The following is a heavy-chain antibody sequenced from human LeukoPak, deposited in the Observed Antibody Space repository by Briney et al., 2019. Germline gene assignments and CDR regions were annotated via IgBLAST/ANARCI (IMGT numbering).Heavy chain of an antibody. CDR3: ARSQGGALSYGADF. D-gene: IGHD4/OR15-4a*01. CDR2: INPSGGST. J-gene: IGHJ4*02. Sequence: ASVKVSCKASGYTFTSYYMQRVRLAPGQGLEWVGVINPSGGSTIYAQRFRGRVSMTRDTSTSTVYMELNSLRSEDTAMYYCARSQGGALSYGADFWGQGTLVTVSS. V-gene: IGHV1-46*01. CDR1: GYTFTSYY.